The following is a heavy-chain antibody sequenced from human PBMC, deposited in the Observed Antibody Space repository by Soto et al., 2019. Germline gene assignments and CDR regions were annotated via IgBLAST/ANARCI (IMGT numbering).Heavy chain of an antibody. D-gene: IGHD4-4*01. CDR1: GFTFRSYS. J-gene: IGHJ4*02. Sequence: EVQLVESGGGLVKPGGSLRLSCAASGFTFRSYSMNWVRQAPGKGLEWVSSISSSSSYIYSADSVKGRFTISRDNAKNSLYLQMNSLRAEDTAVYYCAREDYSNFDYWGQGTLVTVSS. CDR2: ISSSSSYI. V-gene: IGHV3-21*01. CDR3: AREDYSNFDY.